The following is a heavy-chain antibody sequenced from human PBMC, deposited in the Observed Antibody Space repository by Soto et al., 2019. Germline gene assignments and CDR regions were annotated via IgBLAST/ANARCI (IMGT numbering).Heavy chain of an antibody. CDR2: ISGSGGST. J-gene: IGHJ5*02. V-gene: IGHV3-23*01. CDR3: AKDGGSSTSLGVNWFDP. Sequence: HPGGSLRLSCAASGFTFSSYAMSWVRQAPGKXLEWVSAISGSGGSTYYADSVRGRFTISRDNSKNTLYLQMNSLRAEDTAVYYCAKDGGSSTSLGVNWFDPWGQGTLVTVSS. CDR1: GFTFSSYA. D-gene: IGHD2-2*01.